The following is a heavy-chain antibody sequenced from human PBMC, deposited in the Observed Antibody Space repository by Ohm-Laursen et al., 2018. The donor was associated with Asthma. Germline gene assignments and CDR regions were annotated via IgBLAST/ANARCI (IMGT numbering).Heavy chain of an antibody. Sequence: ASVKVSCKASGYTFTSYDINWVRQATGQGLEWMGWMNPNSGNTGYAQKFQGRVTMTRNTSISTAYMELSSLRSEDTAVYYCARMSYSTRSVMYSTLDYWGQGTLITVSS. D-gene: IGHD2-8*02. V-gene: IGHV1-8*01. CDR3: ARMSYSTRSVMYSTLDY. CDR2: MNPNSGNT. CDR1: GYTFTSYD. J-gene: IGHJ4*02.